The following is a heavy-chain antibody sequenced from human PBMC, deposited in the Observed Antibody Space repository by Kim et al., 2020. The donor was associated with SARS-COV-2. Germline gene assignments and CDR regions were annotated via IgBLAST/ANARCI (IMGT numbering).Heavy chain of an antibody. CDR1: GFTFSDYY. CDR2: ISSSGSTI. Sequence: GGSLRLSCAASGFTFSDYYMSWIRQAPGKGLEWVSYISSSGSTIYYADSVKGRFTISRDNAKNSLYLQMNSLRAEDTAVYYCARDRMYYYDSSGYYKDYYYYGMDVWGQGTTVTVSS. V-gene: IGHV3-11*04. J-gene: IGHJ6*02. D-gene: IGHD3-22*01. CDR3: ARDRMYYYDSSGYYKDYYYYGMDV.